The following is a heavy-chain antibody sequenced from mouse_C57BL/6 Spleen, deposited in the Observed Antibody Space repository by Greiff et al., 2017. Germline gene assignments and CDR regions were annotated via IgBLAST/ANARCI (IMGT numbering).Heavy chain of an antibody. CDR1: GYTFTSYW. D-gene: IGHD2-2*01. CDR2: IDPSDSYT. V-gene: IGHV1-69*01. CDR3: AKGVTGAMDY. J-gene: IGHJ4*01. Sequence: VQLQQPGAELVMPGASVKLSCKASGYTFTSYWMHWVKQRPGQGLEWIGEIDPSDSYTNYNQKFKGKSTLTVDKSSSTADMQLSSLTSEDSAVYYCAKGVTGAMDYWGQGTSVTVSS.